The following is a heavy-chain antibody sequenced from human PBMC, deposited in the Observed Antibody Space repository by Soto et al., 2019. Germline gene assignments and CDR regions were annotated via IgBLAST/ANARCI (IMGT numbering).Heavy chain of an antibody. Sequence: SETLSLTCTVSGGSISSYYWSWIRQPPGKGLEWFGYIYYSGSTNYNPSLKSRATISVDTSKNQFSLKLSSVTAADTAVYYCAKGLVIMDYYGMDVWGQGTTVTVSS. CDR2: IYYSGST. J-gene: IGHJ6*02. V-gene: IGHV4-59*01. CDR1: GGSISSYY. D-gene: IGHD3-9*01. CDR3: AKGLVIMDYYGMDV.